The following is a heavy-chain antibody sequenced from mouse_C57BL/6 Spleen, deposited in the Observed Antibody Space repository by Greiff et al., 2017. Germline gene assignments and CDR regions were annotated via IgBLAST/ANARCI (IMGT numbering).Heavy chain of an antibody. J-gene: IGHJ2*01. CDR1: GYTFTDYY. CDR2: INPYNGGT. Sequence: VQLQQPGAELVKPGASVKLSCKASGYTFTDYYMNWVKQSHGKSLEWIGVINPYNGGTSYNQKFKGKATLTVDKSSSTAYMELNSLTSEDSAVYYCARKRSITTVVSYYFDYWGQGTTLTVSS. CDR3: ARKRSITTVVSYYFDY. D-gene: IGHD1-1*01. V-gene: IGHV1-19*01.